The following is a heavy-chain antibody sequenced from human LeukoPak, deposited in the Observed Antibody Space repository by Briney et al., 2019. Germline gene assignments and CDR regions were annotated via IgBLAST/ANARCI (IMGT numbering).Heavy chain of an antibody. D-gene: IGHD2-21*02. CDR1: GFTFSSYA. Sequence: SGGSLRLSCAASGFTFSSYAMHWVRQAPGKGLEWVAVISYDGSNKYYADSVKSRFTISRDNSKNTLYLQMNSLRAEDTAVYYCATSAHIEVVTAPPPDYCGQGTLVTVTS. V-gene: IGHV3-30-3*01. CDR2: ISYDGSNK. J-gene: IGHJ4*02. CDR3: ATSAHIEVVTAPPPDY.